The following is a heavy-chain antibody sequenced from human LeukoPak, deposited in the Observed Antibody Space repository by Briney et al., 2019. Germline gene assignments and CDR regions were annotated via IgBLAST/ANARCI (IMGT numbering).Heavy chain of an antibody. J-gene: IGHJ4*02. V-gene: IGHV3-7*01. D-gene: IGHD7-27*01. CDR2: IKQDGSEK. Sequence: PGGSLRLSCAASGFSLSNYWMNLVCQAPGKGLEWVANIKQDGSEKNYVDSVKGRFSISRDNAKNSLILQMNSLRDEDTAVYYCARGVWAPFDSWGQGTLVSVSS. CDR3: ARGVWAPFDS. CDR1: GFSLSNYW.